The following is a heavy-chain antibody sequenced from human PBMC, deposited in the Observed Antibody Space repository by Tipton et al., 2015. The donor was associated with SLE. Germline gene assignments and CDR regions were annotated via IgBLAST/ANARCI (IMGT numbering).Heavy chain of an antibody. V-gene: IGHV4-39*07. D-gene: IGHD4-17*01. J-gene: IGHJ3*02. Sequence: TLSLTCTVSGGSISSSSYYWGWIRQPPGKGLEWIGSIYYSGSTYYNPSLKSRVTISVDTSKNQFSLKLSSVAAADTAVYYCARENYGDYVAFDIWGQGTMVTVSS. CDR2: IYYSGST. CDR3: ARENYGDYVAFDI. CDR1: GGSISSSSYY.